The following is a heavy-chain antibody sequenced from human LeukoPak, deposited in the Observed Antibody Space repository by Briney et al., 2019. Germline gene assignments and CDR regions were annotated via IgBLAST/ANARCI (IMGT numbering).Heavy chain of an antibody. Sequence: PSETLSLTCAVYGGSFSGYYWSWIRQPPGKGLEWIGEINHSGSTNYNPSLKSRVTISVDTSKNQFSLKLSSVTAADTAVYYCARSVVVAATRFAPRDSDYWGQGTLVTVSS. V-gene: IGHV4-34*01. CDR1: GGSFSGYY. J-gene: IGHJ4*02. CDR3: ARSVVVAATRFAPRDSDY. CDR2: INHSGST. D-gene: IGHD2-15*01.